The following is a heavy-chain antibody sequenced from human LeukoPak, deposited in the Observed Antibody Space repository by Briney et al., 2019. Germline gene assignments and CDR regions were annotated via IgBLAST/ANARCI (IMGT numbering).Heavy chain of an antibody. CDR1: GYTFTSNY. V-gene: IGHV1-46*01. D-gene: IGHD3-10*01. J-gene: IGHJ5*02. CDR3: ARGDYYGSPKVVAA. Sequence: ASVKVSCKAFGYTFTSNYMHWVRQAPGQGPEWMGVISPSGGSTTYAQKFQGRVTMTRDTSISTAYIELNLLRSDDTAVYYCARGDYYGSPKVVAAWGQGTLVTVSS. CDR2: ISPSGGST.